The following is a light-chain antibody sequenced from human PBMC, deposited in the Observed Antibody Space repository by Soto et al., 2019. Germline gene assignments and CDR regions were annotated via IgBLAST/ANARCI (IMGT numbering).Light chain of an antibody. J-gene: IGKJ5*01. CDR3: QQRSNWPPVIT. CDR2: DAS. Sequence: EIVLTQSPATLSLSPGERATLSCRASQSFSSYLAWYQQKPGQAPRLLIYDASKRAPGIPARFSGRGSGTDFTLTISSLEPDDFAVYYCQQRSNWPPVITFGQGTRLEIK. CDR1: QSFSSY. V-gene: IGKV3-11*01.